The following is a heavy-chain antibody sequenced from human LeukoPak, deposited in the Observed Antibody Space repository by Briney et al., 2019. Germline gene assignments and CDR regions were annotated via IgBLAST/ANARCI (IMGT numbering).Heavy chain of an antibody. CDR2: IRQDGGEK. J-gene: IGHJ4*01. V-gene: IGHV3-7*01. CDR3: ARDGTAAGPYFDL. Sequence: GGSLRLSCAVSGFTFTDYWMNWVRQAPGKGLEWVASIRQDGGEKSYVDSVKGRFTISRDNTKSSLYLRINSLRAEDTAVYYCARDGTAAGPYFDLWGQGTLVTVSS. D-gene: IGHD6-13*01. CDR1: GFTFTDYW.